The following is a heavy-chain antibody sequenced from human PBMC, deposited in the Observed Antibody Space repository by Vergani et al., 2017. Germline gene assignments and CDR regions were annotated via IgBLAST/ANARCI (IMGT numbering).Heavy chain of an antibody. D-gene: IGHD7-27*01. Sequence: QVQLQESGPGLVKPSETLSLTCTVSGGSISSYYWRWIRQPPGNGLEWIGYIYYSGSTNYNHSLKSRVTISVDTSKNQFSLKLSYVTAAETAVYYCAGSVTGYYDFGMYVWGQGTTVSVSS. V-gene: IGHV4-59*01. CDR1: GGSISSYY. CDR2: IYYSGST. J-gene: IGHJ6*02. CDR3: AGSVTGYYDFGMYV.